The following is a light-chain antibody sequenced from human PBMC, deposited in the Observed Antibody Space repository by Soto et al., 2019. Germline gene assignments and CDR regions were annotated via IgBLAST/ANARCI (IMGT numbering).Light chain of an antibody. V-gene: IGLV2-14*01. J-gene: IGLJ3*02. Sequence: QSALTQPASVSGSPGQSITISCTGTSSDVGSYNYVSWYQQYPGKAPKLMIYDVSNRPSGVSYRFSGSKSGNTASLTISGLQAEDEADYYCSSSTTSSTHLVFGGGTKLTVL. CDR2: DVS. CDR1: SSDVGSYNY. CDR3: SSSTTSSTHLV.